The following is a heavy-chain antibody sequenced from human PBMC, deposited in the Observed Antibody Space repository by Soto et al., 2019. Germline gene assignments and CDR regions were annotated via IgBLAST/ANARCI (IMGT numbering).Heavy chain of an antibody. CDR3: AKDRSAGGHYYYYGMDV. CDR2: ISYDGSNK. CDR1: GFTFSSYG. D-gene: IGHD2-15*01. J-gene: IGHJ6*02. Sequence: GSLRLSCAASGFTFSSYGMHWVRQAPGKGLEWVAVISYDGSNKYYADSVKGRFTISRDNSKNTLYLQMNSLRAEDTAVYYCAKDRSAGGHYYYYGMDVWGQGTTVTVSS. V-gene: IGHV3-30*18.